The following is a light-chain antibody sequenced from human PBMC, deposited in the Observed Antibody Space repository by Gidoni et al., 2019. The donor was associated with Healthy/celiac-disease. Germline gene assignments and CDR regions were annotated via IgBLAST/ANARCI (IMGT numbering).Light chain of an antibody. V-gene: IGKV2-30*01. J-gene: IGKJ1*01. CDR1: QSLVYSDGSSY. CDR3: KQGARWPRT. Sequence: GTLEQAAAKTGTSSQSLVYSDGSSYLNWFQQKPGQSPRRLIYRVSSRDTGVPDRFSGSGSGTDFTLKISRVEAEDVGVYYCKQGARWPRTFGQGTKVEIK. CDR2: RVS.